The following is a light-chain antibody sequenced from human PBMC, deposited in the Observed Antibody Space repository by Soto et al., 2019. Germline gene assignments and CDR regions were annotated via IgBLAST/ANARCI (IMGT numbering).Light chain of an antibody. CDR3: KQYNSYPYT. Sequence: DIQMTQSPSTLSASVGDRVTITCRASQSISRWLAWSQQKPGKAPNLLIFDASTLESGVPSRFSGSGSGTEFTLTISSLQPDDFATYYCKQYNSYPYTFGQGTKLEIK. J-gene: IGKJ2*01. CDR2: DAS. CDR1: QSISRW. V-gene: IGKV1-5*01.